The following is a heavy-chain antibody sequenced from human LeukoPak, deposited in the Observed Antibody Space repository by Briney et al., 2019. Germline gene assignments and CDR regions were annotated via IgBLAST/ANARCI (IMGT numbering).Heavy chain of an antibody. CDR1: GYTFTSYD. J-gene: IGHJ4*02. CDR2: MNPNSANT. Sequence: GSLKLSCTASGYTFTSYDINWVRQAPGQGLEWMGWMNPNSANTGYAQKFQGRVTMTRNTSINTAYMELSSLRSEDTAVYYCARGPPESSNSDYWGQGTLVTVSS. CDR3: ARGPPESSNSDY. V-gene: IGHV1-8*01. D-gene: IGHD6-13*01.